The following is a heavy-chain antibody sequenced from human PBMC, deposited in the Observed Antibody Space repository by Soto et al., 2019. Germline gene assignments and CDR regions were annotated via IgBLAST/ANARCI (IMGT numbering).Heavy chain of an antibody. J-gene: IGHJ4*02. V-gene: IGHV1-8*01. CDR2: KNANSGNT. CDR3: VTTAFASSG. CDR1: GYTFTSYD. D-gene: IGHD3-22*01. Sequence: QVQLVQSGAEVKKPGASVKVSCKTSGYTFTSYDINWVRQATGHGLEWMGWKNANSGNTGYAQNLQGRVTLNRNTSISTAYIELSSLRSQDTAVYYCVTTAFASSGWGQGTLVTVSS.